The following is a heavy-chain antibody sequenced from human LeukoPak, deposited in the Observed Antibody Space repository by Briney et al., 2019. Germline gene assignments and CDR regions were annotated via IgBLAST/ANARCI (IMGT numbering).Heavy chain of an antibody. V-gene: IGHV3-20*04. J-gene: IGHJ5*02. D-gene: IGHD3-10*01. Sequence: GGSLRLSCAASGFTFDDYAMTWVRQAPGKGLEWVSGINWNGGITGYADSVKGRFTISRDNSKNSVYLQMNSLRVEDTAFYYCARDELLNRNWFDPWGQGTLVTVSS. CDR2: INWNGGIT. CDR3: ARDELLNRNWFDP. CDR1: GFTFDDYA.